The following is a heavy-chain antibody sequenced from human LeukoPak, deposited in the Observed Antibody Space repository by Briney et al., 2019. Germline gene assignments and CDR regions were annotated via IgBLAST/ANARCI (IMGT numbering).Heavy chain of an antibody. Sequence: VASVKVSSKASGGTFSSYAISRVRQAPGQGLEWMGGIIPIFGTANYAQKFQGRVTITTDESTSTAYMELSSLRSEDTAVYYCARDRPTITTPGTEVDYWGQGTLVTVSS. V-gene: IGHV1-69*05. CDR2: IIPIFGTA. D-gene: IGHD6-13*01. CDR1: GGTFSSYA. CDR3: ARDRPTITTPGTEVDY. J-gene: IGHJ4*02.